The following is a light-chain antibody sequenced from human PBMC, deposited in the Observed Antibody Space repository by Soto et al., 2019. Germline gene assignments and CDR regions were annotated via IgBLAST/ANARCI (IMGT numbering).Light chain of an antibody. CDR2: HVS. Sequence: QSALTQPASVSGSPGQSTTISCTGTSSDIGGYNYVSWYQQLPGEAPKLIIYHVSDRPSGVSTRFSGSKSGNTASLTISGLQAEDEGDYYCSSFTSRHTYVFGTGTKVTVL. J-gene: IGLJ1*01. V-gene: IGLV2-14*01. CDR1: SSDIGGYNY. CDR3: SSFTSRHTYV.